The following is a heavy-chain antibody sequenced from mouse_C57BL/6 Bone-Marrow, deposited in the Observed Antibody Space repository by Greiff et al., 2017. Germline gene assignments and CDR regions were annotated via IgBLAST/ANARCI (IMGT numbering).Heavy chain of an antibody. J-gene: IGHJ4*01. CDR2: IYYSGTI. CDR3: ARDRASYGYYAMDY. D-gene: IGHD1-1*01. V-gene: IGHV3-5*01. Sequence: DVKLVESGPGLVKPSQTVFLTCTVTGISITTGNYRWSWIQQFPGNKLEWIGYIYYSGTITYNPSLTSRTTITRDTPKNQFFLEMNSLTAEDAATYYCARDRASYGYYAMDYWGQGTSVTVSS. CDR1: GISITTGNYR.